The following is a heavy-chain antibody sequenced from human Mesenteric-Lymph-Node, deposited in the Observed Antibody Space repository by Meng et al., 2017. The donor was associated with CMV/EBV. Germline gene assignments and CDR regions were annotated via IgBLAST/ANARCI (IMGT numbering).Heavy chain of an antibody. CDR3: ARKYCSSTRCYSAFDI. D-gene: IGHD2-2*01. V-gene: IGHV3-48*04. J-gene: IGHJ3*02. Sequence: GESLKISCVASGFSFSGYSMNWVRQAPGKGPEWVSYISSSSTIYYADSVKGRFTIPRVNAKNSLYLQMNSLRAEDTAVYYCARKYCSSTRCYSAFDIWAKGQWSPSPQ. CDR2: ISSSSTI. CDR1: GFSFSGYS.